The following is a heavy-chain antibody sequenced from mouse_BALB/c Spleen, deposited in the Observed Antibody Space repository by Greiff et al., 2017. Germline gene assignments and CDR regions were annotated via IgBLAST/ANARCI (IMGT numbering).Heavy chain of an antibody. D-gene: IGHD1-1*01. Sequence: EVQLVESGPGLVKPSQSLSLTCTVTGYSITSDYAWNWIRQFPGNKLEWMGYISYSGSTSYIPSLKSRISITRDTSKNQFFLQLNSVTTEDTATYFCATVVATGGYFGYWGQGTTLTVSS. J-gene: IGHJ2*01. CDR2: ISYSGST. CDR3: ATVVATGGYFGY. CDR1: GYSITSDYA. V-gene: IGHV3-2*02.